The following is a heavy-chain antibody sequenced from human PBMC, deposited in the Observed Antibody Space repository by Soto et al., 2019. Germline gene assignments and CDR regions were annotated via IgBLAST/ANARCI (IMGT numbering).Heavy chain of an antibody. Sequence: SETLSLTCRVSGGSLSSYYLSWIRQPPGKGLEWIGYIYYSGSTNYNPSLKSRVTISVDTSKNQFSLKLSSVTAADTAVYYCARRWGGTFDYWGQGTLVTVS. CDR3: ARRWGGTFDY. V-gene: IGHV4-59*01. D-gene: IGHD2-21*01. J-gene: IGHJ4*02. CDR1: GGSLSSYY. CDR2: IYYSGST.